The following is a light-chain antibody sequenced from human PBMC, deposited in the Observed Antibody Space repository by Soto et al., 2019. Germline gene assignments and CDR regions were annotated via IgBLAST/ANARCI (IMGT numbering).Light chain of an antibody. J-gene: IGKJ5*01. Sequence: IVLTPSPLSLYLSXVEAASLTXXASQSAGNFLAWYQQKPGQAPRLLIYYISTRATGIPARFSGSGSGTEFTLTINSLQSEDSAVYYCQQHNQWPITFGQGTRLEIK. CDR2: YIS. V-gene: IGKV3D-15*01. CDR1: QSAGNF. CDR3: QQHNQWPIT.